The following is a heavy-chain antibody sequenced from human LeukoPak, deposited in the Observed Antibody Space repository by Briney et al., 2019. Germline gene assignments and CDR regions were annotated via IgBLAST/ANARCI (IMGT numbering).Heavy chain of an antibody. CDR1: GGSISPYY. J-gene: IGHJ3*02. CDR3: ARGRRRGYCSGGSCYSAFDI. V-gene: IGHV4-59*12. D-gene: IGHD2-15*01. Sequence: PSETLSLTCSVSGGSISPYYWSWIRQPPGKGLEWIGYVSYRGHTNYNPSLESRVTISLDTSKNQFSLKLSSVTAADTAVYYCARGRRRGYCSGGSCYSAFDIWGQGTMVTVSS. CDR2: VSYRGHT.